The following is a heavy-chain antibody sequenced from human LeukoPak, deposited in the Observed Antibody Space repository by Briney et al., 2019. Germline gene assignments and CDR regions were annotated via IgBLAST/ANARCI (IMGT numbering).Heavy chain of an antibody. D-gene: IGHD5-18*01. V-gene: IGHV1-2*02. CDR3: ARSLLRGYSYGYPDY. CDR1: GYTFTGYY. Sequence: ASVKVSRKASGYTFTGYYMHWVRQAPGQGLEWMGWINPNSGGTNYAQKFQGRVTMTRDTSISTAYMELSRLRSDDTAVYYCARSLLRGYSYGYPDYWGQGTLVTVSS. J-gene: IGHJ4*02. CDR2: INPNSGGT.